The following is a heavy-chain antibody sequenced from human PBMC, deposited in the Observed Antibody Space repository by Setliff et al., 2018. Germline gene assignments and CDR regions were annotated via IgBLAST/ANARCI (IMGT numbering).Heavy chain of an antibody. J-gene: IGHJ4*02. CDR2: IKQDGSEK. V-gene: IGHV3-7*01. CDR1: GFTFSRYW. CDR3: ARGRGVDTAMVYFDY. D-gene: IGHD5-18*01. Sequence: GGSLRLSCAASGFTFSRYWMSWDRQAPGKGLEWVANIKQDGSEKYYVDSVKGRFTMSRDNAKNSLYLQMNSLRAEDTAVYYCARGRGVDTAMVYFDYWGQGTLVTVSS.